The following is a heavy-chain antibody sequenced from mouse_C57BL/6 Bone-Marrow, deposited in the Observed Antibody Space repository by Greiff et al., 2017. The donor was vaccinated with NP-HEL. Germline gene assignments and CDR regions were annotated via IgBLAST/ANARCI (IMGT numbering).Heavy chain of an antibody. D-gene: IGHD1-1*01. V-gene: IGHV5-4*01. CDR3: ARDRDYYGSSYVSWFAY. CDR1: GFTFSSYA. J-gene: IGHJ3*01. CDR2: ISDGGSYT. Sequence: EVKLMESGGGLVKPGGSLKLSCAASGFTFSSYAMSWVRQTPEKRLEWVATISDGGSYTYYPDNVKGRFTISRDNAKNNLYLQMSHLKSEDTAMYYCARDRDYYGSSYVSWFAYWGQGTLVTVSA.